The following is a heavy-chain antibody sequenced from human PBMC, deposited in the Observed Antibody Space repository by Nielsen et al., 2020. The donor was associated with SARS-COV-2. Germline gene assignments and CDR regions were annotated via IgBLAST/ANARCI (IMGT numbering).Heavy chain of an antibody. CDR3: ARRRGRYGSGSNGANVDY. CDR1: GFTFSSYG. Sequence: GESLKISCAASGFTFSSYGMHWVRQAPGKGLEWVAVISYDGSNKYYADSVKGRFTISRDNSKNTLYLQMNSLRAEDTAVYYCARRRGRYGSGSNGANVDYWGQGTLVTVSS. J-gene: IGHJ4*02. V-gene: IGHV3-30*03. D-gene: IGHD3-10*01. CDR2: ISYDGSNK.